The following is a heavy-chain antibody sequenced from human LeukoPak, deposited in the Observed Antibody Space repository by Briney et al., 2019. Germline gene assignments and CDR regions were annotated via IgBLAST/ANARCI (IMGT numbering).Heavy chain of an antibody. CDR3: ASDRRSDSSGYAFDI. D-gene: IGHD3-22*01. CDR2: ISSSGSTI. V-gene: IGHV3-11*01. CDR1: GFTFSDYY. Sequence: GGSLRLSCAASGFTFSDYYMTWIRQAPGKGLEWVSWISSSGSTIYYADSVKGRFTISRDNAKNSLYLQMNSLGAEDTAFYYCASDRRSDSSGYAFDIWGQGTMVTVSS. J-gene: IGHJ3*02.